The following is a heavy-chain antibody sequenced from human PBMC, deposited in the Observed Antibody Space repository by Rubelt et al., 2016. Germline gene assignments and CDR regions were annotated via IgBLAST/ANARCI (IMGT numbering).Heavy chain of an antibody. D-gene: IGHD3-3*01. J-gene: IGHJ4*02. Sequence: QVQLQESGPGLVKPSETLSLTCTVSGGSISSYYWSWIRQPPGKGLEWIGYIYYSGSTNYNPSLKSRVTISVDTSKNQFSLKLSSVTAADTAVYYCVGGYGYYIFDYWGQGTLVTVSS. CDR2: IYYSGST. CDR1: GGSISSYY. V-gene: IGHV4-59*01. CDR3: VGGYGYYIFDY.